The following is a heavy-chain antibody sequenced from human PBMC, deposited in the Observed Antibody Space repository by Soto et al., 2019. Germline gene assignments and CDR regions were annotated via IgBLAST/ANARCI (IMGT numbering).Heavy chain of an antibody. J-gene: IGHJ4*02. CDR2: ISSSGRRT. CDR3: AKVANSGVVIEKFDD. Sequence: VRLSCGGSGFTFANFGMGWVRQAPGKGLYWVSGISSSGRRTYCADSVKGRFTISRDNSKSTLYLQMDSLRAEDTAVYYCAKVANSGVVIEKFDDWGQGSLVTVPS. D-gene: IGHD3-3*01. V-gene: IGHV3-23*01. CDR1: GFTFANFG.